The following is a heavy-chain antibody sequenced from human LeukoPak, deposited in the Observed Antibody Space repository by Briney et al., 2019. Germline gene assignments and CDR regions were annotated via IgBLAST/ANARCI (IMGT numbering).Heavy chain of an antibody. CDR1: GFTFSSYG. J-gene: IGHJ6*03. D-gene: IGHD6-6*01. V-gene: IGHV3-30*02. Sequence: GGSLRLSCAASGFTFSSYGMHLVRQAPGKGLEWVAFIRYDGSNKYYADSVKGRFTISRDNSKNTLYLQMNSLRAEDTAVYYCAKDPQDSSSSPYYYYYMDVWGKGTTVTVSS. CDR2: IRYDGSNK. CDR3: AKDPQDSSSSPYYYYYMDV.